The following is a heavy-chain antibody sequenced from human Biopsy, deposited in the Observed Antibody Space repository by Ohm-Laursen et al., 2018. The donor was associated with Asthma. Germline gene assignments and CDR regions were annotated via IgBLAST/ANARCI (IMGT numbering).Heavy chain of an antibody. CDR1: PGSINDYY. CDR3: ARATSTWSQSGPHFFDH. J-gene: IGHJ5*02. V-gene: IGHV4-59*01. Sequence: SETLSLTCAVSPGSINDYYWNWIRQFPGKGLEWIGYVHSSGSTRFNPSLKSRVTVSVDTSVDQVSLKLSSVSAADTAIYYCARATSTWSQSGPHFFDHWGPGTLVTV. D-gene: IGHD6-13*01. CDR2: VHSSGST.